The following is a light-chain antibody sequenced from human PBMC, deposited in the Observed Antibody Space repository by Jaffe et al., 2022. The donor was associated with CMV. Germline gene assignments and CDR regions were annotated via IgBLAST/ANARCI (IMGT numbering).Light chain of an antibody. CDR2: GAS. Sequence: EIVMTQSPATLSVSPGESATLSCRASQSVSSNLAWYQQKFGQPPRLLIYGASTRATGIPVRFSGSGSGTEFTLTISSLQSEDFAVYYCQQYTNWPPVFTFGPGTKVDIK. CDR3: QQYTNWPPVFT. CDR1: QSVSSN. V-gene: IGKV3-15*01. J-gene: IGKJ3*01.